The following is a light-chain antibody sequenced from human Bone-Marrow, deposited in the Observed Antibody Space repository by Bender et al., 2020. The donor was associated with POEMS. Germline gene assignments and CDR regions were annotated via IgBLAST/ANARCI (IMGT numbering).Light chain of an antibody. J-gene: IGLJ3*02. CDR3: SSYTSTSAFWL. V-gene: IGLV2-14*03. CDR1: GSDVDVYDF. Sequence: QSALTQPASVSGSPGQSITISCTGTGSDVDVYDFVSWYQQHPGKAPKLLIFDVSDRPSGVPHRFSGSKSDNTASLTISGLQTEDEADYYCSSYTSTSAFWLFGGGTKVTVL. CDR2: DVS.